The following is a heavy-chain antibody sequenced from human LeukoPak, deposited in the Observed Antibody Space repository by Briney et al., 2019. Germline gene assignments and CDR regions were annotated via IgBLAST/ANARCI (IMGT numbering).Heavy chain of an antibody. CDR2: IRGTGTGT. CDR3: ARGKYSFDY. Sequence: GGSLRLSCAASGFTFSTYAMSWVRQAPGKGLEWVSHIRGTGTGTDYADAVKGRFTVSRDNSKNTLYLQMNSLRAEDTAVYYCARGKYSFDYWGQGTLVTVSS. CDR1: GFTFSTYA. V-gene: IGHV3-23*01. J-gene: IGHJ4*02.